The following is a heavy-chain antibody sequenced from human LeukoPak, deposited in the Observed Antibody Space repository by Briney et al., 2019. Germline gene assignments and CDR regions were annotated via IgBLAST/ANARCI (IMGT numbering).Heavy chain of an antibody. J-gene: IGHJ4*02. CDR2: INPNSGGT. D-gene: IGHD3-10*01. V-gene: IGHV1-2*02. CDR3: ARVRKYGSPEPCYGY. CDR1: GYTFTGYY. Sequence: ASAKVSCKASGYTFTGYYMHWVRQAPGQGLEWMGWINPNSGGTNYAQKFQGRVTMTRDTSISTAYMELSRLRSDDTAVYYCARVRKYGSPEPCYGYWGQGTLVTVSS.